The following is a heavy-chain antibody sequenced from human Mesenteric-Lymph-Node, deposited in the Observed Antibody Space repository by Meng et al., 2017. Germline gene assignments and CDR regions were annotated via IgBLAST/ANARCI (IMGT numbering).Heavy chain of an antibody. J-gene: IGHJ4*02. CDR3: ARDRENDRYYFDY. D-gene: IGHD1-1*01. V-gene: IGHV1-2*02. CDR2: INPNSGGT. CDR1: RYTFTGYL. Sequence: GELGHFGVDLTKPCASVKVACKASRYTFTGYLRQCLWQAGGQGLECIRWINPNSGGTNYAQKFKGSVTMARDTSIITAYMELSRLISDDTSVYYCARDRENDRYYFDYWGQGSLVTVSS.